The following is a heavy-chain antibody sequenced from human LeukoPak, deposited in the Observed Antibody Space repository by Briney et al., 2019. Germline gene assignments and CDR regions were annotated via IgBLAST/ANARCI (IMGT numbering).Heavy chain of an antibody. CDR2: TYYRSKWYN. CDR1: GDSVSSNSTA. J-gene: IGHJ2*01. D-gene: IGHD7-27*01. V-gene: IGHV6-1*01. CDR3: ARAGDYGFWNFDL. Sequence: SQTRSLTCAISGDSVSSNSTAWNWIRQSPSRGLEWLGRTYYRSKWYNDYAVSVKSRITINADTSKNQFSLQLNSVTPEDTALYFCARAGDYGFWNFDLWGRGTLVTVSS.